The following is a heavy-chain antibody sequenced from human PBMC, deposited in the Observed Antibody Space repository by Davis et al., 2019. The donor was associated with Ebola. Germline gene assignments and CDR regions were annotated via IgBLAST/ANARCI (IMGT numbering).Heavy chain of an antibody. D-gene: IGHD2-15*01. CDR1: GGSISSYY. V-gene: IGHV4-34*01. Sequence: SETLSLTCTVSGGSISSYYWSWIRQPPGKGLEWIGEINHSGSTNYNPSLKSRVTISVDTSKNQFSLKLSSVTAADTAVYYCARESSYCSGGSCYNNWFDPWGQGTLVTVSS. J-gene: IGHJ5*02. CDR2: INHSGST. CDR3: ARESSYCSGGSCYNNWFDP.